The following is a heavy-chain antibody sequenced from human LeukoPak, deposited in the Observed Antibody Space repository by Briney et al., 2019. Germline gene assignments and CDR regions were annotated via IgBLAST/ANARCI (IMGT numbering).Heavy chain of an antibody. CDR3: ARHEYGAYYFDY. CDR2: INHSGST. V-gene: IGHV4-34*01. CDR1: GGSFSGYY. Sequence: SETLSLSCAVYGGSFSGYYWSWIRQPPGKGLEWIGEINHSGSTNYNPSLKSRVTISVDTSKNQFSLKLSSVTAADTAVYYCARHEYGAYYFDYWGQGTLVTVSS. D-gene: IGHD4-17*01. J-gene: IGHJ4*02.